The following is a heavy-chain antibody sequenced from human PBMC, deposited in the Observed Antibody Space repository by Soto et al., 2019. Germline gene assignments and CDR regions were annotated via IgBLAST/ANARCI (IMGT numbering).Heavy chain of an antibody. Sequence: SDTLSLTADADGTSFIGYICSCIHAPPRKGLQWSGQINHSGSASYNPSLKSRVTISVHPSNSQFSLELSSVTAADTAVYYCARGVGSGSYYNQYNWFDPWGQGTLVTVS. V-gene: IGHV4-34*01. CDR3: ARGVGSGSYYNQYNWFDP. CDR2: INHSGSA. CDR1: GTSFIGYI. D-gene: IGHD3-10*01. J-gene: IGHJ5*02.